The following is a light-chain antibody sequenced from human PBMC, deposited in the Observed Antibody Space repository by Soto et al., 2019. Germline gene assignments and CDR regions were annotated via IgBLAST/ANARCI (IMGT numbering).Light chain of an antibody. CDR2: EVS. CDR1: SSNVGGYNY. CDR3: SSYTGSYTSV. Sequence: QSVLTQPASVSGSPGQSITISCSGTSSNVGGYNYVSWYQQHPGKAPKLMIYEVSNRPSGVSNRFSGSKSGNTASLTISGLQAEDEADYSCSSYTGSYTSVFGTGTKVTVL. J-gene: IGLJ1*01. V-gene: IGLV2-14*01.